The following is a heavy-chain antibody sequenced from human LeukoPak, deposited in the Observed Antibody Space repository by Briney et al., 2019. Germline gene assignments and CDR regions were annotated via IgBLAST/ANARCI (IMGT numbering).Heavy chain of an antibody. V-gene: IGHV3-7*05. CDR1: GFTLSRLW. J-gene: IGHJ3*02. Sequence: GGSLRLSSGVSGFTLSRLWMNSVRQAPGKGLEWVANIHEDGSDKYYVDSVKGRFTISRDNAKNSLYLQMSGLRAEDTAVYYCARTVQLNSPRVLDILGRGTMVTVSS. CDR2: IHEDGSDK. CDR3: ARTVQLNSPRVLDI. D-gene: IGHD1-1*01.